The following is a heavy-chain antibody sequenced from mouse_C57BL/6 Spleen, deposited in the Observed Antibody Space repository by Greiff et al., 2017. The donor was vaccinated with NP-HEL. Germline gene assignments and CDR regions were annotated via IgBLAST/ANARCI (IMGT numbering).Heavy chain of an antibody. J-gene: IGHJ3*01. Sequence: VQLQQPGAELVKPGASVKLSCKASGYTFTSYWMQWVKQRPGQGLEWIGEIDPSDSYTNYNQKFKGKATLTVDTSSSTAYMQLSSLTSEDSAVYYCAIIYYGNYTFAYWGQGTLVTVSA. CDR3: AIIYYGNYTFAY. CDR1: GYTFTSYW. D-gene: IGHD2-1*01. CDR2: IDPSDSYT. V-gene: IGHV1-50*01.